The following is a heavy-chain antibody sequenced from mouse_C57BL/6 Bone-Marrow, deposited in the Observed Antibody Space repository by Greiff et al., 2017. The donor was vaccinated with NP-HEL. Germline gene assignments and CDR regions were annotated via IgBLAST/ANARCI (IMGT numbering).Heavy chain of an antibody. Sequence: QVQLQQSGPGLVQPSQSLSITCTVSGFSLTSYGVHWVRQSPGKGLEWLGVIWSGGSTDYNAAFISRLSISKYNSKGQVFFKMNTLQADEAAIYYCARKRAAHAMDYWGQGTSVTVSS. V-gene: IGHV2-2*01. CDR2: IWSGGST. CDR1: GFSLTSYG. D-gene: IGHD3-3*01. CDR3: ARKRAAHAMDY. J-gene: IGHJ4*01.